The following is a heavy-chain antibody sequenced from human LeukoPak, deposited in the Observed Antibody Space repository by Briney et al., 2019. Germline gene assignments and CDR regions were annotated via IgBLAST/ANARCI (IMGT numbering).Heavy chain of an antibody. CDR3: ARDRVDSSGYYYRYYFDY. D-gene: IGHD3-22*01. CDR2: IYYSGST. V-gene: IGHV4-59*01. Sequence: PSETLSLTCTVSGGSISSYSWSWIRQPPGKGLEWIGYIYYSGSTNYNPSLKSRVTISVDTSKNQFSLKMSSVTAADTAVYYCARDRVDSSGYYYRYYFDYWGQGTLVTVSS. CDR1: GGSISSYS. J-gene: IGHJ4*02.